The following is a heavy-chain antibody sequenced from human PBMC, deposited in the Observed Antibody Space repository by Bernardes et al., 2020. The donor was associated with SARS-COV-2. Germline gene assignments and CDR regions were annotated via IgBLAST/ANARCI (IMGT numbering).Heavy chain of an antibody. Sequence: SETLSLTCTVSGGSISISNYFWGWIRQPPGKGLEWIGAFYYSGNTYYSPSLQSRVTISVDTSTNQFSLKLSSVTAADTAVYFCARRIAAAAGSPRFDLWGLGTLVTVSS. CDR3: ARRIAAAAGSPRFDL. J-gene: IGHJ2*01. D-gene: IGHD6-13*01. CDR1: GGSISISNYF. CDR2: FYYSGNT. V-gene: IGHV4-39*01.